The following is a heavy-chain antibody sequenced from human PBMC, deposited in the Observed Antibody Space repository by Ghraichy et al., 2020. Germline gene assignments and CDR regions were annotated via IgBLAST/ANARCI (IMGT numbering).Heavy chain of an antibody. CDR3: AKDSEYYDSSGYYYDAFDI. D-gene: IGHD3-22*01. CDR1: GFTFSSYA. J-gene: IGHJ3*02. CDR2: ISGSGGST. V-gene: IGHV3-23*01. Sequence: LSLTCAASGFTFSSYAMSWVRQAPGKGLEWVSAISGSGGSTYYADSVKGRFTISRDNSKNTLYLQMNSLRAEDTAVYYCAKDSEYYDSSGYYYDAFDIWGQGTMVTVSS.